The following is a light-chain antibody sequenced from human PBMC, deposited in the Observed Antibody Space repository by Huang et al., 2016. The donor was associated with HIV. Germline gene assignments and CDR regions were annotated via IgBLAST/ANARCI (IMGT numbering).Light chain of an antibody. CDR3: RQYDYWPPVT. Sequence: IVMTQSPATLSVSPGERAVISCRAGQPIKYNLAWYQQKPAEAPRLLIYCTSTRAAGVPARFSGSGSGTEFTLTISSRQSDDFAVYYCRQYDYWPPVTFGQGTKVDLK. V-gene: IGKV3-15*01. J-gene: IGKJ1*01. CDR2: CTS. CDR1: QPIKYN.